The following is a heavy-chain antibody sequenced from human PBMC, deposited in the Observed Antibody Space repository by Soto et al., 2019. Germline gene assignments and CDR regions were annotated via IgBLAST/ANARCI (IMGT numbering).Heavy chain of an antibody. CDR2: ISGYNGNA. Sequence: ASVKVSCKASGYTFFSYGISWVRQAPGQGLEWMGWISGYNGNAKYVQKFQGRVTITRDTSASTAYMELSSLRSEDTAVYYCARDLGGWPDYWGQGTLVTVSS. V-gene: IGHV1-18*01. CDR1: GYTFFSYG. J-gene: IGHJ4*02. CDR3: ARDLGGWPDY. D-gene: IGHD2-15*01.